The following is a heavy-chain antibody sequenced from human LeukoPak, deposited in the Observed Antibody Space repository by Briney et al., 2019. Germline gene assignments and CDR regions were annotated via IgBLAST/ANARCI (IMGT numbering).Heavy chain of an antibody. CDR1: GGSISSSNW. J-gene: IGHJ1*01. D-gene: IGHD6-13*01. V-gene: IGHV4-4*02. CDR3: ARVAAAGTSAEYFQH. Sequence: PSGTLSLTCAVSGGSISSSNWWSWVRQPPGKGLEWIGEIYHSGSTNYNPSLKSRVTISVDKSKNQFSLKLSSVTVADTAVYYCARVAAAGTSAEYFQHWGQGTLVTVSS. CDR2: IYHSGST.